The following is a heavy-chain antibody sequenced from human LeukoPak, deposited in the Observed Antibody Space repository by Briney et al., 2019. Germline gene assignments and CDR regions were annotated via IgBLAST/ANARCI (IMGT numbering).Heavy chain of an antibody. D-gene: IGHD3-10*01. CDR2: ISSNGGST. J-gene: IGHJ6*02. Sequence: GRSLRLSCAASGFTFSSYAMHWVRQAPGKGLEYVSAISSNGGSTYYADSVKGRFTISRDNSKNTLYLQMSSLRAEDTAVYYCARGVIIFYYGMDVWGQGTTVTVSS. V-gene: IGHV3-64D*06. CDR1: GFTFSSYA. CDR3: ARGVIIFYYGMDV.